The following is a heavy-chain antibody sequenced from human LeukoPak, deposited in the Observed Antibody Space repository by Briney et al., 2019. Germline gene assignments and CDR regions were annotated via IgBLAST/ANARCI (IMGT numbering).Heavy chain of an antibody. J-gene: IGHJ3*02. Sequence: GGSLRLSCAASGFTFSDYYMSWIRQAPGKGLEWVSYISSSGSTIYYADSVKGRFTISRDNAKNSLYLQMNSLRAEDTAVYYCARDKGYCSGGSCYNDAFDIWGQGTMVTVSS. CDR2: ISSSGSTI. CDR1: GFTFSDYY. V-gene: IGHV3-11*04. CDR3: ARDKGYCSGGSCYNDAFDI. D-gene: IGHD2-15*01.